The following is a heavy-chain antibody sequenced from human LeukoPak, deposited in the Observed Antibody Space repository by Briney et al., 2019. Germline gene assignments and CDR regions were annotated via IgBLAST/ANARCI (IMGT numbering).Heavy chain of an antibody. J-gene: IGHJ6*02. CDR2: INHSGST. CDR3: ARLYSSSSRKTNYYYYGMDA. D-gene: IGHD6-6*01. Sequence: SETLSLTCAVYGGSFSGYYWSWIRQPPGKGLEWIGEINHSGSTNYNPSLKSRVTISVDTSKNQFSLKLSSVTAADTAVYYCARLYSSSSRKTNYYYYGMDAWGQGTTVTVSS. V-gene: IGHV4-34*01. CDR1: GGSFSGYY.